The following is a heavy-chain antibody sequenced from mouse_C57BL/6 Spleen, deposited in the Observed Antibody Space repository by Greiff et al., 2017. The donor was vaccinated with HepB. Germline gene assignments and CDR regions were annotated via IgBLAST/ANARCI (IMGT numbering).Heavy chain of an antibody. CDR3: ARMAFYYYEFFFDY. V-gene: IGHV1-18*01. CDR1: GYTFTDYN. D-gene: IGHD1-1*01. J-gene: IGHJ2*01. CDR2: INPNNGGT. Sequence: EVQRVESGPELVKPGASVKIPCKASGYTFTDYNMDWVKQSHGKSLEWIGDINPNNGGTIYNQKFKGKATLTVDKSSSTAYMELRSLTSEDTAVYYCARMAFYYYEFFFDYWGQGTTLTVSS.